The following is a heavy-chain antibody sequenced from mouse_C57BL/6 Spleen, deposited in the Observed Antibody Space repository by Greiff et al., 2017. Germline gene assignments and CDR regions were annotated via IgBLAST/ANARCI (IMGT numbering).Heavy chain of an antibody. CDR2: IYPGSGNT. Sequence: QVQLQQSGAELVRPGASVKLSCKASGYTFTDYYINWVKQRPGQGLEWIARIYPGSGNTYYNEKFKGKATLTAEKSSSTAYMQLSSLTSEDSAVYVCARIYYYGSRLGYFDYWGQGTTLTVSS. CDR3: ARIYYYGSRLGYFDY. J-gene: IGHJ2*01. V-gene: IGHV1-76*01. CDR1: GYTFTDYY. D-gene: IGHD1-1*01.